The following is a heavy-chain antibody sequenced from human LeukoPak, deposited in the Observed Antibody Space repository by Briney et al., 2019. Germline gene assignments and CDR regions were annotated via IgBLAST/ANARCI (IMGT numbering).Heavy chain of an antibody. V-gene: IGHV3-74*01. CDR1: GFTFSSYW. D-gene: IGHD6-13*01. Sequence: VGSLRLSCAASGFTFSSYWMHWVRQAPGKGLVWVSRINSDGSSTSYADSVKGRFTISRDNAKNTLYLQMNSLRAEDTAVYYCARVAGGSSPYYFDYWGRGTLVTVSS. CDR3: ARVAGGSSPYYFDY. J-gene: IGHJ4*02. CDR2: INSDGSST.